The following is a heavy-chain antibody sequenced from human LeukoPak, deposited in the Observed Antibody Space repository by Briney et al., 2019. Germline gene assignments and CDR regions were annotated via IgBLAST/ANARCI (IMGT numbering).Heavy chain of an antibody. Sequence: GGSLRPSCAASGFTFSSYWMNWARQAPGKGLEWVASINHNGNVNYYVDSVKGRFTVSRDNAKNSLYLQMSNLRAEDTAVYFCARGGGLDIWGQGATVTVSS. D-gene: IGHD3-16*01. V-gene: IGHV3-7*03. CDR3: ARGGGLDI. J-gene: IGHJ6*02. CDR2: INHNGNVN. CDR1: GFTFSSYW.